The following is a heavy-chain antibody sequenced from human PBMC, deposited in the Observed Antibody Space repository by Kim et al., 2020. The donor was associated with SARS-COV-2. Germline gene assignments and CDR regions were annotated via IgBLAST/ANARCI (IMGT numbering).Heavy chain of an antibody. J-gene: IGHJ3*02. CDR1: GFTFSSYS. Sequence: GGSLRLSCAASGFTFSSYSMYWVRQAPGKGLLWVSRINNDGSNTFYADFVKGQFTISRDNAKNTLYLQMNNLRVEDTAVYSCARGATGAFDIWGQGTMVT. D-gene: IGHD3-9*01. CDR2: INNDGSNT. CDR3: ARGATGAFDI. V-gene: IGHV3-74*01.